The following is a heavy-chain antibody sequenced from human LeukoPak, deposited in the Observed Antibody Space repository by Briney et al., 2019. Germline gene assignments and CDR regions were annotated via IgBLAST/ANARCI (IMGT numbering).Heavy chain of an antibody. CDR1: GFTFSSYG. Sequence: GRSLRLSCAASGFTFSSYGMHWVRQAPGKGLEWVAVISYDGSNKYYADSVKGRFTISRDNSKNTLYLQMNSLRAEDTAVYYCARGRFYDILTGYNDYWGQGTLVTVSS. CDR2: ISYDGSNK. D-gene: IGHD3-9*01. J-gene: IGHJ4*02. V-gene: IGHV3-30*04. CDR3: ARGRFYDILTGYNDY.